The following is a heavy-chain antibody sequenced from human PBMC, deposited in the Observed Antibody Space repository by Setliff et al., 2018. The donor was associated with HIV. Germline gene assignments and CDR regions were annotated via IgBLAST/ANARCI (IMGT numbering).Heavy chain of an antibody. J-gene: IGHJ4*02. V-gene: IGHV4-39*01. CDR2: MYSGGNT. CDR3: ASSPAWRSDYGLHTFDY. CDR1: GDSISSVSYS. Sequence: SETLSLTCTVSGDSISSVSYSWGWIRQPPGKGLEWIGYMYSGGNTYYKPSLKSRVTMSVDSSKNQFSLKLSSVTAADTAVYYCASSPAWRSDYGLHTFDYWGQGTLVTVSS. D-gene: IGHD4-17*01.